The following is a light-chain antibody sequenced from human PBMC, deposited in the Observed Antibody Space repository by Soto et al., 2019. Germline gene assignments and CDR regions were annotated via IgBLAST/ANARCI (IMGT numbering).Light chain of an antibody. CDR2: DND. J-gene: IGLJ2*01. V-gene: IGLV1-51*01. CDR1: SSNIGYNS. Sequence: QSVLTQPPSVSAAPGQKVTISCSGGSSNIGYNSVSWYQQLPGTAPKLLIYDNDKRPSGIPDRFSGSKSGTSATLGITGLQTGDEADYYCGTWDNSLSGVVYGGGTKLTVL. CDR3: GTWDNSLSGVV.